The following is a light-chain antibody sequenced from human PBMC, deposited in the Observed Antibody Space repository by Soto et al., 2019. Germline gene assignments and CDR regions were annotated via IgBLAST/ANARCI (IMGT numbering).Light chain of an antibody. V-gene: IGKV3-11*01. J-gene: IGKJ1*01. Sequence: EIVLTQSPATLSLSPGERATLSCRASQSVSSYLAWYQQKPGQAPRLLIYDASNRATGTPARFSGSGSGTDFTLTIGSLEPEDFAVYYCQQRSNWPRTFGQGTKVDIK. CDR1: QSVSSY. CDR3: QQRSNWPRT. CDR2: DAS.